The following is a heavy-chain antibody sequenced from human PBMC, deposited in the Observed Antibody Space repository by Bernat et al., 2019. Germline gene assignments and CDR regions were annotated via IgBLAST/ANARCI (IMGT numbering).Heavy chain of an antibody. J-gene: IGHJ4*03. Sequence: QVQLQQWGAGPLKPSETLSLTCAVYGESFSGYYWSWIRQPPGKGLEWIGEINHSGITNYNPSLNRRVTMSVDTSKNQFSLKLASVTAADTAVYYCARGGATGPKFDYWGQGSLVTVSS. CDR2: INHSGIT. D-gene: IGHD6-13*01. V-gene: IGHV4-34*02. CDR3: ARGGATGPKFDY. CDR1: GESFSGYY.